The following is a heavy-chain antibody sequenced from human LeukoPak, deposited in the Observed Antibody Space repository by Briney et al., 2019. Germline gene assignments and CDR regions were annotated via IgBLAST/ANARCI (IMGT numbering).Heavy chain of an antibody. V-gene: IGHV3-15*01. Sequence: GGSLRLSCAASGFTVSSNYMSWVRQAPGKGLEWVGRIKSKTDGGTTDYAAPVKGRFTISRDDSKNTLYLQMNSLKTEDTAVYYCTTGDYYFDYWGQGTLVTVSS. CDR2: IKSKTDGGTT. CDR1: GFTVSSNY. J-gene: IGHJ4*02. D-gene: IGHD3/OR15-3a*01. CDR3: TTGDYYFDY.